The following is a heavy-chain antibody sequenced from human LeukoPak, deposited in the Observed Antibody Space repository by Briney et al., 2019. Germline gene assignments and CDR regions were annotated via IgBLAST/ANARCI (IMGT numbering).Heavy chain of an antibody. V-gene: IGHV4-39*01. CDR3: ASHFPLYSSGWFGSGPNWFDP. J-gene: IGHJ5*02. CDR2: IYYSGST. CDR1: GGSISSSSYY. Sequence: SETLSLTCTVSGGSISSSSYYWGWIRQPPGKGLEWIGSIYYSGSTYYNPSLKSRVTISVDTSKNQFSLKLSSVTAADTAVYYCASHFPLYSSGWFGSGPNWFDPWGQGTLVTVSS. D-gene: IGHD6-19*01.